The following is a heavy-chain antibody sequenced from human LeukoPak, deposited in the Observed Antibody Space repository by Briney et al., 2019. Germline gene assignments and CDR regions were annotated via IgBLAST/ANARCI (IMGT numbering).Heavy chain of an antibody. D-gene: IGHD6-19*01. CDR3: ARDSSGPKDYYYYYMDV. V-gene: IGHV4-61*02. CDR1: GGSISSSSYY. CDR2: IYTSGST. J-gene: IGHJ6*03. Sequence: SETLSLTCTVSGGSISSSSYYWSWIRQPAGKGLEWIGCIYTSGSTNYNPSLKSRVTISVDTSKNQFSLKLSSVTAADTAVYYCARDSSGPKDYYYYYMDVWGKGTTVTVSS.